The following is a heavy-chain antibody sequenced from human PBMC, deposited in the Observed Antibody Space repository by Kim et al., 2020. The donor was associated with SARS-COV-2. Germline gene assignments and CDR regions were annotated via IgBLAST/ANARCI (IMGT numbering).Heavy chain of an antibody. J-gene: IGHJ4*02. CDR1: GFTFSGSA. Sequence: GGSLRLSCAASGFTFSGSAMHWVRQASGKGLEWVGRIRSKANSYATAYAASVKGRFTISRDDSKNTAYLQMNSLKTEDTAVYYCTRQGISSGWYRDYWGQGTLVTVSS. CDR3: TRQGISSGWYRDY. V-gene: IGHV3-73*01. CDR2: IRSKANSYAT. D-gene: IGHD6-19*01.